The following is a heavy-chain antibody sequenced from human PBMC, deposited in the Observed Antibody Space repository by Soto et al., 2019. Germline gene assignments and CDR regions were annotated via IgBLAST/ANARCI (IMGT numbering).Heavy chain of an antibody. D-gene: IGHD5-18*01. J-gene: IGHJ6*02. CDR1: GFTFTSSA. CDR3: AAALSWIQLGYYYYGMDV. Sequence: ASVKVSCKASGFTFTSSAMQWVRQARGQRLEWIGWIVVGSGNTNYAQKFQERVTITRDMSTSTAYMELSSLRSEDTAVYYCAAALSWIQLGYYYYGMDVWGQGTTVTVSS. V-gene: IGHV1-58*02. CDR2: IVVGSGNT.